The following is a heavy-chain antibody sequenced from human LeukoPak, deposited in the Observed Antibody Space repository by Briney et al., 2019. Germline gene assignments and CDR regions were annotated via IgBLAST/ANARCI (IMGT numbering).Heavy chain of an antibody. V-gene: IGHV4-38-2*02. CDR2: IYRSGST. J-gene: IGHJ6*03. D-gene: IGHD2-2*01. Sequence: SETLSLTCSVSGDSITGYYWVWIRQPPGKGLEWIGSIYRSGSTNYNPSLKSRVTISVDTSKNQFSLKVNSVTAADTAVYYCARGDCSSTICYSPMDVWGKGTTVTVSS. CDR1: GDSITGYY. CDR3: ARGDCSSTICYSPMDV.